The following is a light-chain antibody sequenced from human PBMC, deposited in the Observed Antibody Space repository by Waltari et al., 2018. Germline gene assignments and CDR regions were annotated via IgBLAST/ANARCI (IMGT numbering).Light chain of an antibody. CDR3: QLYGTSFLWT. CDR1: QTVNSNY. V-gene: IGKV3-20*01. J-gene: IGKJ1*01. CDR2: GAS. Sequence: ESVLTQSPDTLSLSPGERATLSCRAMQTVNSNYLAWYQQKSGQAPRLLIYGASKRATGIPDRFSGSGSETAFTLTISRLEPEDFAVYYCQLYGTSFLWTFGQGTRVEI.